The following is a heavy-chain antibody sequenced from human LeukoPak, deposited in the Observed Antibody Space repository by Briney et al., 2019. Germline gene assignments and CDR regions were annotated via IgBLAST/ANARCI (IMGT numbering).Heavy chain of an antibody. CDR3: ATTSRYGSGSYYFDY. J-gene: IGHJ4*02. CDR2: TSGSGGST. V-gene: IGHV3-23*01. CDR1: GFTFSSYA. Sequence: GGSLRLSCAASGFTFSSYAMSWVRQAPGKGLEWVSATSGSGGSTYYADSVKGRFTISRDNSKKTLYLQMSSLRAEDTAVYYCATTSRYGSGSYYFDYWGQGTLVTVSS. D-gene: IGHD3-10*01.